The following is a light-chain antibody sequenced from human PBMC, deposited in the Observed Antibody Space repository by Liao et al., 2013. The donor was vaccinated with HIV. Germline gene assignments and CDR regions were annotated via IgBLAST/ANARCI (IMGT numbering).Light chain of an antibody. V-gene: IGLV3-1*01. J-gene: IGLJ3*02. Sequence: SYDLTQPPSVSVSPGQTASITCSGEELGNKDVCWYQQKPGQSPVLVLCQDARRPSGIPERFSGSNSGNTATLTISRVEGGDEADYYCQVWDSSGDHPRVFGGGTKLTVL. CDR1: ELGNKD. CDR3: QVWDSSGDHPRV. CDR2: QDA.